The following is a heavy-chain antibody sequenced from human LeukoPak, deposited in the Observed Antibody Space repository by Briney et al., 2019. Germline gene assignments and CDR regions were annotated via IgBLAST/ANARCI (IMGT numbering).Heavy chain of an antibody. D-gene: IGHD6-13*01. CDR1: GYTFTGYY. CDR3: ARDPHYSSSWYFLTYGMDV. CDR2: INPNSGGT. Sequence: ASVKVSCKASGYTFTGYYMHWVRQAPGQGLEWMGWINPNSGGTNYAQKFQGRVTMTRDTSISTAYMELSRLRSDDTAGYYCARDPHYSSSWYFLTYGMDVWGKGTRVTVS. V-gene: IGHV1-2*02. J-gene: IGHJ6*04.